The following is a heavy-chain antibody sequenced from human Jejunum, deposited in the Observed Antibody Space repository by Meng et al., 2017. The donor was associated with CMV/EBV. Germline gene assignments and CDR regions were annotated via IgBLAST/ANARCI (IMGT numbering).Heavy chain of an antibody. V-gene: IGHV3-53*01. CDR2: IYSRGDT. CDR1: GFTVSSNY. CDR3: ARNFGITGTNFGY. J-gene: IGHJ4*02. Sequence: EVQLVESGGGSIEPGGSMRLYCAASGFTVSSNYMSWVLQAPGKGLEWVSVIYSRGDTYYADSVKGRFTIARDDSKNTVYLQMNSLRAEDTAMYYCARNFGITGTNFGYWGQGTLGTVSS. D-gene: IGHD1-7*01.